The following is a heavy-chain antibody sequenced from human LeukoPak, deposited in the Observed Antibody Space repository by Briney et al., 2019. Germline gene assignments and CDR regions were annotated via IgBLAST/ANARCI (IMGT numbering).Heavy chain of an antibody. CDR2: ISSSSSYI. V-gene: IGHV3-21*01. J-gene: IGHJ3*02. CDR1: GFTFSSYS. Sequence: PGGSLRLSCAASGFTFSSYSMNWVRQAPGKGLEWVSSISSSSSYIYYADSVKGRFTISRDNAKNSLYLQMNSLRAEDTAVYYCARCLKRFGELYDSFDIWGQGTMVTVSS. CDR3: ARCLKRFGELYDSFDI. D-gene: IGHD3-10*01.